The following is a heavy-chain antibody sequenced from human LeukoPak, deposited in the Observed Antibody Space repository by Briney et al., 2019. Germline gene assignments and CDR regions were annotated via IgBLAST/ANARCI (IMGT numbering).Heavy chain of an antibody. CDR2: IYTSGST. V-gene: IGHV4-4*09. D-gene: IGHD6-13*01. CDR1: GGSISSYY. J-gene: IGHJ5*02. Sequence: SETLSLTCTVSGGSISSYYWSWIRQPPGKGLEWIGYIYTSGSTNYNPSLKSRVTISVDTSKNQFSLKLSSVTAADTAVYYCARHSRQQLYGWFDPWGQGTLVTVSS. CDR3: ARHSRQQLYGWFDP.